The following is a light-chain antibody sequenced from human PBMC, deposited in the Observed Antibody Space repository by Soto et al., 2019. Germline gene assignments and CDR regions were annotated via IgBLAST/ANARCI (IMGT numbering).Light chain of an antibody. Sequence: DIHMTQSPSSLSASVGDRVSITCQASQDISNYLNWYQQKPGKAPKLLIYAASSLQSGVPSRFSGSGSGTDFTLTISSLQPEDFATYYCQQSYSTPRTFGQGTMVDVK. V-gene: IGKV1-39*01. CDR2: AAS. CDR3: QQSYSTPRT. J-gene: IGKJ1*01. CDR1: QDISNY.